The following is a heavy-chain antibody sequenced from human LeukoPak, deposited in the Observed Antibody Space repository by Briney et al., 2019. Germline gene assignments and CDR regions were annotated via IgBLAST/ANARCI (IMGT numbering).Heavy chain of an antibody. J-gene: IGHJ5*02. D-gene: IGHD3-3*01. CDR1: GYSFTSYW. Sequence: GESLKISCKGSGYSFTSYWIGWVRQMPGKGLEWMGIIYPGDSDTRYSPSFQGQVTISADKSISTAYLQWSSLKASDTAMYYCARPTYYDFWSGSPHGFDPWGQGTLVTVSS. CDR2: IYPGDSDT. CDR3: ARPTYYDFWSGSPHGFDP. V-gene: IGHV5-51*01.